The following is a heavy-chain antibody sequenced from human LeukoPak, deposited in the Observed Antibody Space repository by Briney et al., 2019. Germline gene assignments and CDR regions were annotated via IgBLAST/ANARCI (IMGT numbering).Heavy chain of an antibody. V-gene: IGHV4-59*01. CDR3: ARDDYGDTAVLRY. D-gene: IGHD4-17*01. J-gene: IGHJ4*02. CDR2: IYYSGST. CDR1: GGSISSYY. Sequence: SETLSLTCTVSGGSISSYYWSWIRQPPGKGLEWIGYIYYSGSTNYNPSLKSRVTISVDTSKNQFSLKLSSVTAADTAVYYCARDDYGDTAVLRYWGQGTLVTVSS.